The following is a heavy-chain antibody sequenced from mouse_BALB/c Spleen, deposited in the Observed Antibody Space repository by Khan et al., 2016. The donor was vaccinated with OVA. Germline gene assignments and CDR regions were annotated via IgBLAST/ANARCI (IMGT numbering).Heavy chain of an antibody. Sequence: EVELVESGGGLVKPGGSLKLSCAASGFTFSSYTMSWVRQTPEKRLEWVATISSGGTYTYYPDSVKGRFTISRDNAKNTLYLQMSSLKSEDTAMYYGTRDGNYAHWYFDVWGAGTTVTVSS. J-gene: IGHJ1*01. D-gene: IGHD2-1*01. CDR3: TRDGNYAHWYFDV. V-gene: IGHV5-6-4*01. CDR1: GFTFSSYT. CDR2: ISSGGTYT.